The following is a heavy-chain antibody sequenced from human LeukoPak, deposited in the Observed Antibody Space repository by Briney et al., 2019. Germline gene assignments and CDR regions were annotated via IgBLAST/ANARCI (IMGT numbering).Heavy chain of an antibody. J-gene: IGHJ4*02. V-gene: IGHV1-46*01. CDR3: ATELGMRKDFDY. D-gene: IGHD7-27*01. CDR2: INPSGGST. CDR1: GGTFSSYA. Sequence: ASVKVSCKASGGTFSSYAISWVRQAPGQGLEWMGIINPSGGSTSYAQKFQGRVTMTRDTSTSTVYMELSSLRSEDTAVYYCATELGMRKDFDYWGQGTLVTVSS.